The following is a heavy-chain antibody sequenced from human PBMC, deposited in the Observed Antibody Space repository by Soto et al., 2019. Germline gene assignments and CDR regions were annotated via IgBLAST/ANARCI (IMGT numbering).Heavy chain of an antibody. CDR2: IYYSGST. CDR1: GGSISSGGYY. Sequence: SETLSLTCTVSGGSISSGGYYWSWIRQHPGKGLEWIGYIYYSGSTYYNPSLKSRVTISVDTSKNQFSLKLSSVTATDTAVYYCARDRGPNYDYVWGSYRQYYYYGMDVWGQGTTVTVSS. V-gene: IGHV4-31*03. CDR3: ARDRGPNYDYVWGSYRQYYYYGMDV. D-gene: IGHD3-16*02. J-gene: IGHJ6*02.